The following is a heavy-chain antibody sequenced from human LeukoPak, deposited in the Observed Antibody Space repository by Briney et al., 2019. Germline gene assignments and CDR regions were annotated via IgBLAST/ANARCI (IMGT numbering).Heavy chain of an antibody. CDR3: ASRAPYGSGSYYPWFDS. D-gene: IGHD3-10*01. Sequence: GGSLRLSCAASGFTFSSYWMHWVRQAPGKGLVWVSRINRDGSSTSYADSVKGRFTISRDNAKNTVYLQMNSLSAEDTAVYYCASRAPYGSGSYYPWFDSWGQGTLVTVSS. CDR2: INRDGSST. V-gene: IGHV3-74*01. CDR1: GFTFSSYW. J-gene: IGHJ5*01.